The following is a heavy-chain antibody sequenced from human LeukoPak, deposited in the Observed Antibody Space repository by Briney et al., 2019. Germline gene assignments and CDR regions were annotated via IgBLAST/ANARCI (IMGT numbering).Heavy chain of an antibody. CDR3: AKSRITMVRGVLYYFDY. V-gene: IGHV3-30*18. CDR2: ISYDGSNK. CDR1: GFTFSSYG. J-gene: IGHJ4*02. Sequence: GGSLRLSCAASGFTFSSYGMHWVRQAPGKGLERVAVISYDGSNKYYADSVKGRFTISRDNSKNTLYLQMNSLRAEDTAVYYCAKSRITMVRGVLYYFDYWGQGTLVTVSS. D-gene: IGHD3-10*01.